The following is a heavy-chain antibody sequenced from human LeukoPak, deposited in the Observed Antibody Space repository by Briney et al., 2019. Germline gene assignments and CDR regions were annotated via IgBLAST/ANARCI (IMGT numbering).Heavy chain of an antibody. CDR3: ARVGDYYYYGMDV. V-gene: IGHV4-4*07. J-gene: IGHJ6*02. Sequence: SETLTLTCTVSGGSISSYYWSWIRQPAGRGLEWIGRIYTSGSTNYNPSLKSRVTMSVDTSKNQFSLKLSSVTAADTAVYYCARVGDYYYYGMDVWGQGTTVTVSS. CDR2: IYTSGST. CDR1: GGSISSYY.